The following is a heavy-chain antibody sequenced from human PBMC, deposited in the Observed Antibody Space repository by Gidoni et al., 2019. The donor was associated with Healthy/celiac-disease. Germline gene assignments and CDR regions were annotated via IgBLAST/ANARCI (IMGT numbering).Heavy chain of an antibody. V-gene: IGHV3-48*03. CDR1: GFTFSSYE. CDR3: ARRYYGSGSYYKGQYFDY. CDR2: ISSSGSTI. J-gene: IGHJ4*02. D-gene: IGHD3-10*01. Sequence: EVQLVESGGGLVQPGGSLRLSCAASGFTFSSYEMNWVRQAPGKGLEWVSYISSSGSTIYYADSVKGRFTISRDNAKNSLYLQMNSLRAEDTAVYYCARRYYGSGSYYKGQYFDYWGQGTLVTVSS.